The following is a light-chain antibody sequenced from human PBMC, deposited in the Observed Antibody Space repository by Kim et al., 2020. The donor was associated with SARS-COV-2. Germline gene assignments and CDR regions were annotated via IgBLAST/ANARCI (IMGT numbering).Light chain of an antibody. CDR3: QAWDSSNVV. J-gene: IGLJ2*01. CDR2: QDS. Sequence: SVSPGQTASITCSGEKLGDKYACWYQQKPGQSPVLVIYQDSKRPSGIPERFSGSNSGNTATLTISGTQAMDEADYYCQAWDSSNVVFGGGTQLTVL. V-gene: IGLV3-1*01. CDR1: KLGDKY.